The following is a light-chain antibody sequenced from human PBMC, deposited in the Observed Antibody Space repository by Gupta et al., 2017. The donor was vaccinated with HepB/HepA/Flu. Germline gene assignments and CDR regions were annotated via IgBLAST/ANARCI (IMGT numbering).Light chain of an antibody. Sequence: ALRTTQAPSSFPASTGDRGNITCLASEDIYNHLAWYHQQPGESTNLLIHDASTLEGGVPTRCSGSGSGTDFTLTITPLQSEDLGTYYCQQNKFSPFNFGRGTKVDIK. CDR1: EDIYNH. CDR3: QQNKFSPFN. V-gene: IGKV1-8*01. CDR2: DAS. J-gene: IGKJ4*01.